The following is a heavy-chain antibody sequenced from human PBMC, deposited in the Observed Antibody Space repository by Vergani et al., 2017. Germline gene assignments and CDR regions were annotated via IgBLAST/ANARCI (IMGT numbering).Heavy chain of an antibody. D-gene: IGHD3-16*02. Sequence: QVQLQQWGAGLLKPSETLSLTCAVYGGSFSGYYWSWIRQPPGKGLEWIGEIKHSGSTNYNPSLKSRVTISVDTSKNQCSLKLSSVTAADTAVYYCARGHSDYVWGSYRPGGYGMDVWGQGTTVTVAS. CDR3: ARGHSDYVWGSYRPGGYGMDV. V-gene: IGHV4-34*01. CDR1: GGSFSGYY. CDR2: IKHSGST. J-gene: IGHJ6*02.